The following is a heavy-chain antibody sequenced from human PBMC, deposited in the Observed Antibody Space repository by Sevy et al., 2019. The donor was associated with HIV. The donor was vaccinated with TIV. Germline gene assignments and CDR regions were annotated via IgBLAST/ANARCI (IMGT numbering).Heavy chain of an antibody. J-gene: IGHJ4*01. CDR2: IAASDGTT. D-gene: IGHD2-8*01. Sequence: GGSLRLSCAASGFSFSSNVMSWVRQTPAKGLEWVSSIAASDGTTFYADSVKGRFTISRDNSKNTLFLQMSSLRAEDTAVYYCTKRPLGSPNFYFQYWGHGTLVTVSS. V-gene: IGHV3-23*01. CDR1: GFSFSSNV. CDR3: TKRPLGSPNFYFQY.